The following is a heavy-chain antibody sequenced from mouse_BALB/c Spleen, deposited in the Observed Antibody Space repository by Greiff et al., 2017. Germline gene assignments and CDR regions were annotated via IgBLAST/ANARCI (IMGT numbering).Heavy chain of an antibody. Sequence: VQLQQSGAELAKPGASVKMSCKASGYTFTSYWMHWVKQRPGQGLEWIGYINPSTGYTEYNQKFKDKATLTADKSSSTACMQLSSLTSEDSAVYYCARLSSGYYWGQGTTLTVSS. CDR3: ARLSSGYY. J-gene: IGHJ2*01. CDR2: INPSTGYT. CDR1: GYTFTSYW. D-gene: IGHD3-1*01. V-gene: IGHV1-7*01.